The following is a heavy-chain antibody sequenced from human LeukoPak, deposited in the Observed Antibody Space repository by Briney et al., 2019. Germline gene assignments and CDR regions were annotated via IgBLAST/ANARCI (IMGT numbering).Heavy chain of an antibody. Sequence: GGSLRLSCAASGFIFSNYAVGWVRQAPGKGLEWVSRISGSGGSTYYADSVKGRFTISRDNSKNTLYPHMNSLRAEDTAVYYCAKAPQYYYGSGTSYYFDYWGQGTLVTVSS. CDR1: GFIFSNYA. CDR2: ISGSGGST. D-gene: IGHD3-10*01. V-gene: IGHV3-23*01. CDR3: AKAPQYYYGSGTSYYFDY. J-gene: IGHJ4*02.